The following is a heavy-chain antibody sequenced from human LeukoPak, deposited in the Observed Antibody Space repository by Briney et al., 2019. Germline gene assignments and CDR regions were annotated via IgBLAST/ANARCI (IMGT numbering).Heavy chain of an antibody. CDR3: TRGNSGFDF. CDR1: GFTFSGYW. D-gene: IGHD1-26*01. V-gene: IGHV3-74*01. J-gene: IGHJ4*02. Sequence: PGGSLRLSCAASGFTFSGYWLHWVRQAPGKGLVWVSSISSDGSSTGYADSVKGRFTISRDNAKSTLYLQMNSLRAEDTAVYYCTRGNSGFDFWGQGTLVTVSS. CDR2: ISSDGSST.